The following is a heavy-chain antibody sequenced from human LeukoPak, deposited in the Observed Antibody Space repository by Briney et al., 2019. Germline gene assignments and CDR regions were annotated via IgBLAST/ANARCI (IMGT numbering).Heavy chain of an antibody. CDR3: ARQPEPIVGAIDESWFDP. CDR2: IDYNGHT. J-gene: IGHJ5*02. Sequence: PSETLSLTCTVSGASISSYYWSWIRQPPGKGLEWIGYIDYNGHTDYNPSPRSRVTIAVDTSKNQFSLSLNSVTATDTAVYYGARQPEPIVGAIDESWFDPWGQGTLVTVSS. D-gene: IGHD1-26*01. CDR1: GASISSYY. V-gene: IGHV4-59*08.